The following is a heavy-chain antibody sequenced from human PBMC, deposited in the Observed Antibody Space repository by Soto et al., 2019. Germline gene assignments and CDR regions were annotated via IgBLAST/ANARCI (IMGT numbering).Heavy chain of an antibody. CDR3: AKPYHNTNYDMDV. V-gene: IGHV3-30*18. Sequence: GGSLRLSCAASGFTFSSYGMHWVRQAPGKGLEWVAVISYDGTAKYYAESVKGRFTISRDNSKNTLFLQMNSLRAEDTAVYYCAKPYHNTNYDMDVWGQGTMVTVSS. D-gene: IGHD2-2*01. J-gene: IGHJ6*02. CDR2: ISYDGTAK. CDR1: GFTFSSYG.